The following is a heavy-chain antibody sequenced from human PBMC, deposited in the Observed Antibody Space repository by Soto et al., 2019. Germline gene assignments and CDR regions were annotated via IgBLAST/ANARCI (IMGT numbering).Heavy chain of an antibody. D-gene: IGHD5-12*01. J-gene: IGHJ4*02. Sequence: ETLSLTCTVSGGSISSYYWSWIRQPPGKGLEWIGYIYYSGSTNYNPSLKSRVTISVDTSKNQFSLKLSSVTAADTAVYYCARSPRWMATITYYFDYWGQGTLVTVSS. V-gene: IGHV4-59*01. CDR2: IYYSGST. CDR1: GGSISSYY. CDR3: ARSPRWMATITYYFDY.